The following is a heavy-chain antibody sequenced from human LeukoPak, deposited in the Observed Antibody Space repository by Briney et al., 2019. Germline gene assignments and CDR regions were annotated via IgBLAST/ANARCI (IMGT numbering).Heavy chain of an antibody. CDR1: GGSISSSSYY. CDR2: INYSRNP. J-gene: IGHJ6*03. Sequence: SETLSLTCTVSGGSISSSSYYWGWIRQPPGKGLEWIGNINYSRNPYYNPSLKSRVTISVDTSKNQFSLKLSSVTAADTAVYYCARTTEGYCSSTSCYGFYYPYYMDVWGKGTTVTISS. CDR3: ARTTEGYCSSTSCYGFYYPYYMDV. D-gene: IGHD2-2*01. V-gene: IGHV4-39*07.